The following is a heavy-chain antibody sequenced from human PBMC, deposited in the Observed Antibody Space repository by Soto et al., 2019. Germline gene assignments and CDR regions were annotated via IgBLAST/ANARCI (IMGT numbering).Heavy chain of an antibody. D-gene: IGHD3-3*01. CDR3: AKEDVYDFWSGYYQGNDY. CDR1: GFTFSSYG. J-gene: IGHJ4*02. CDR2: ISYDGSNK. Sequence: QVQLVESGGGVVQPGRSLRLSCAASGFTFSSYGMHWVRQAPGKGLEWVAVISYDGSNKYYADSVKGRFTISRDNSKNTLYLQMNSLRAEDTAVYYCAKEDVYDFWSGYYQGNDYWGQGTLVTVSS. V-gene: IGHV3-30*18.